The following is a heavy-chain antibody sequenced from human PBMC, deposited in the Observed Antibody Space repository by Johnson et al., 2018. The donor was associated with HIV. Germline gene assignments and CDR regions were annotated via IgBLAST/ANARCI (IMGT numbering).Heavy chain of an antibody. CDR3: AKVRGWSDDTFDI. V-gene: IGHV3-30*18. J-gene: IGHJ3*02. D-gene: IGHD5-12*01. Sequence: VQLVESGGGVVQPGRSLRLSCAASGFTFSNYGMHWVRQAPGKGLEWVALITYDGSHKYYADSVKGRFTIPRDNSKNTLYLQMNSLRAEDTAVYYCAKVRGWSDDTFDIWGQGTMVTVSS. CDR2: ITYDGSHK. CDR1: GFTFSNYG.